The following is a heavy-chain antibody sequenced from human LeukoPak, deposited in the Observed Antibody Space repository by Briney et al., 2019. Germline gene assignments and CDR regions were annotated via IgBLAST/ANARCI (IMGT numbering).Heavy chain of an antibody. V-gene: IGHV1-8*01. Sequence: AASVKVSCKASGYTFTSYDINWVRQATGQGLEWMGWMNPNSGNTGYAQKFQGRVTMTRNTSISTAYMELSSLRSEDTAVYYCARGRRQQLVRKGYNWFDPWGQGTLVTVSS. CDR3: ARGRRQQLVRKGYNWFDP. CDR2: MNPNSGNT. CDR1: GYTFTSYD. J-gene: IGHJ5*02. D-gene: IGHD6-13*01.